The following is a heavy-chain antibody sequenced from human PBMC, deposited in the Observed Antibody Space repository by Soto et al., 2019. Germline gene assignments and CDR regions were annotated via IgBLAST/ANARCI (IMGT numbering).Heavy chain of an antibody. V-gene: IGHV1-58*02. CDR2: IVVGSGNT. J-gene: IGHJ3*02. CDR3: ARGFGINRAAFDI. Sequence: SVKVSCKASGFTFTSSAMQWVRQARGQRLEWIGWIVVGSGNTNYAQKFQERVTITRDTSKNQFSLKLSSVTAADTAVYYCARGFGINRAAFDIWGQGTMVTVSS. D-gene: IGHD3-16*01. CDR1: GFTFTSSA.